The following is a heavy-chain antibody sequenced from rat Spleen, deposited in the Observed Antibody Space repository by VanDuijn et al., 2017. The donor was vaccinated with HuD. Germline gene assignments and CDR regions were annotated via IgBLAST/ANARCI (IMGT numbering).Heavy chain of an antibody. CDR2: MRYDGDT. V-gene: IGHV2S30*01. Sequence: QVQLKESGPGLVQPSQTLSLTCTVSGFSLTGNNVYWVRQPPGKGLEWMGRMRYDGDTYYNSVLKSRLSISRDTSKSQLFLKMNSLQTEDTAIYFCTRDHSYWGSYYPGGFAYWGQGTLVTVSS. J-gene: IGHJ3*01. D-gene: IGHD1-12*02. CDR1: GFSLTGNN. CDR3: TRDHSYWGSYYPGGFAY.